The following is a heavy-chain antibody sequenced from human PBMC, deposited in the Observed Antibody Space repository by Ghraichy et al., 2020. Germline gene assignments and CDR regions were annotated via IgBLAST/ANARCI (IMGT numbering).Heavy chain of an antibody. CDR2: INHSGST. V-gene: IGHV4-34*01. J-gene: IGHJ4*02. Sequence: SETLSLTCTVYGGSLRSYYWSWIRQPPEKGLEWIGKINHSGSTNYNPSLKSRVTISVDTSKNQFSLKLSSVTAADTAVYYCARLLIANCLFDYWGQGTLVTVSS. CDR1: GGSLRSYY. CDR3: ARLLIANCLFDY. D-gene: IGHD4/OR15-4a*01.